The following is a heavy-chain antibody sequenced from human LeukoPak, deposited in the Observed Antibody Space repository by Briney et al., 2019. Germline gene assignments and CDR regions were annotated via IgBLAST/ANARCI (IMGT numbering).Heavy chain of an antibody. CDR3: ARNPVQLETYYYGMDV. CDR1: GYTFTSYG. V-gene: IGHV1-18*04. J-gene: IGHJ6*04. D-gene: IGHD1-1*01. CDR2: ISAYNGNT. Sequence: ASVKVACKASGYTFTSYGISGVRQAPGQGLEWMGWISAYNGNTNYAQKLQGRVTMTTDTSTSTAYMELRSLRSDDTAVYYCARNPVQLETYYYGMDVWGKGTTVTVSS.